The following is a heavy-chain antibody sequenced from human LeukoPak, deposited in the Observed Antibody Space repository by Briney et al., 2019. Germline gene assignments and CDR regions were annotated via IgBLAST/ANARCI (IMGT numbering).Heavy chain of an antibody. V-gene: IGHV3-33*01. Sequence: GGSLRLSCAASGFTFSSYGMHWVRQAPGKGLEWVAVIWYDGSNKYYADSVKGRFTISRDNSKNTLYLQMNSLRAEDTAVYYCARDAGPYYYYYYYMDVWGKGTTVTVSS. J-gene: IGHJ6*03. CDR3: ARDAGPYYYYYYYMDV. CDR1: GFTFSSYG. CDR2: IWYDGSNK.